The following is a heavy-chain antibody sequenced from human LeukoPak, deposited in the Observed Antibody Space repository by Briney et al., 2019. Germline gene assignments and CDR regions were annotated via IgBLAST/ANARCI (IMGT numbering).Heavy chain of an antibody. J-gene: IGHJ4*02. V-gene: IGHV1-69*13. D-gene: IGHD3-3*01. CDR3: AKWAGNAHNNFWSGPFDY. CDR2: IIPIFGTA. CDR1: GGTFNNHA. Sequence: ASVKVSCKASGGTFNNHAFSWVRQAPGQWLEWMGGIIPIFGTANYAQTFQARVTISADESTSTVYMELSSLRSEDTAVYYCAKWAGNAHNNFWSGPFDYWGQGTLVTVSS.